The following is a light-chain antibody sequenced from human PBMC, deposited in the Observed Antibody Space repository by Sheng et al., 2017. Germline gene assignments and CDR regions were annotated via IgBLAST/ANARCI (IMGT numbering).Light chain of an antibody. V-gene: IGKV1-5*01. CDR1: QSFTSW. J-gene: IGKJ1*01. Sequence: DIQMTQSPSTLSASVGDRVTITCRASQSFTSWLAWYQQKPGKAPKLLIYGASTLESGVPSRFSGSGSGTDFTLTISGLQPEDVANYYCQKYDTTPWTFGQGTNVDLK. CDR3: QKYDTTPWT. CDR2: GAS.